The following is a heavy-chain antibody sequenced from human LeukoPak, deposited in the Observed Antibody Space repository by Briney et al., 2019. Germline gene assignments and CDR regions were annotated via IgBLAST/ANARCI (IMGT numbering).Heavy chain of an antibody. CDR3: ARHDSFIPY. V-gene: IGHV3-23*01. Sequence: QPGGSLRLSCVASGFTFSDYAMSWVRQAPGKGLEWVSGISDSGGSTYYADSVKGRCTISRDNSKNTVSLQMNNLRAEDTAVYFCARHDSFIPYGGQGTLVTVTS. D-gene: IGHD3-16*02. CDR2: ISDSGGST. J-gene: IGHJ4*02. CDR1: GFTFSDYA.